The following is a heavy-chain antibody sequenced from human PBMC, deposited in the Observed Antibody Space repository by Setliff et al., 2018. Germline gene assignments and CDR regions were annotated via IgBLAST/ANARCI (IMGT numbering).Heavy chain of an antibody. CDR1: GGSISSGNYY. J-gene: IGHJ6*03. D-gene: IGHD3-10*01. V-gene: IGHV4-61*05. CDR2: IFYSGSM. CDR3: ARAYYYGSGNSHKYYMDV. Sequence: SETLSLTCRVSGGSISSGNYYWGLIRQPPGKGLEWIGYIFYSGSMNYNPSLKGRVTMSVDTSNNQLSLKLTSVSAADTAVYYCARAYYYGSGNSHKYYMDVWGKGTAVTVSS.